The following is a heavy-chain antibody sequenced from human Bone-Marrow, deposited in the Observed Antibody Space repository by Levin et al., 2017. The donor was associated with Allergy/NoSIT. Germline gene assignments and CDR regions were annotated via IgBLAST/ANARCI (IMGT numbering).Heavy chain of an antibody. CDR3: TTRGYARSSARS. Sequence: GGSLRLSCQASGYTSSSYIFSWVRQAPGQGLEWVGWISAYNGDTDSAQKLQDRVTMMTDTSTTTGYLELRTLRSDDTAMYYCTTRGYARSSARSWGQGTLVTVSS. J-gene: IGHJ5*02. CDR2: ISAYNGDT. D-gene: IGHD6-6*01. V-gene: IGHV1-18*01. CDR1: GYTSSSYI.